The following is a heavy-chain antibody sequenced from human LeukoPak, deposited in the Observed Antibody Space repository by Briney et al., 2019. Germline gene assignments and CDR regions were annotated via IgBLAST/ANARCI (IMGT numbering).Heavy chain of an antibody. D-gene: IGHD3-22*01. CDR2: IYNTGST. V-gene: IGHV3-66*01. CDR3: ARVVNYYDSSGHFDY. Sequence: GGSLRLSCAASGFTVSSNYMSWVRQAPGKGLEWVSVIYNTGSTYYADSVKGRFTISRDNSKNTLYLQMGSLRAEDMAVYYCARVVNYYDSSGHFDYWGQGTLVTVSS. CDR1: GFTVSSNY. J-gene: IGHJ4*02.